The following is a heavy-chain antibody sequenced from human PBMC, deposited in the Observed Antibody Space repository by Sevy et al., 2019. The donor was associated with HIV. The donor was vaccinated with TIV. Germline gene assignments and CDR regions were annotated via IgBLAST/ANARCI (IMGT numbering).Heavy chain of an antibody. Sequence: GGSLRLTCTASGFAFSTYGMHWVRLAPGKGLEWVAILWYEGINKDYAEPVKGRFTISRDNSKNTLYLQMNSLRVDDTAVYYCARERRSSGIDYWVQGTLVTVSS. D-gene: IGHD3-10*01. CDR1: GFAFSTYG. V-gene: IGHV3-33*01. CDR3: ARERRSSGIDY. J-gene: IGHJ4*01. CDR2: LWYEGINK.